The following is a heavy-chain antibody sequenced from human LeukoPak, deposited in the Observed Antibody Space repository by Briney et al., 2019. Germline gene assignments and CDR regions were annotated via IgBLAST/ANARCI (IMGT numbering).Heavy chain of an antibody. CDR3: ARDHGDGYNGDY. CDR2: ISSSSGDI. D-gene: IGHD5-24*01. Sequence: GRSLRLSCAASGFTFSSYTMTWVRQAPRKGLEWVSSISSSSGDIYYADSLKGRFTISRDNAKNSLYLQMNSLRAEDTAVYYCARDHGDGYNGDYWGQGTLVIVSS. J-gene: IGHJ4*02. CDR1: GFTFSSYT. V-gene: IGHV3-21*01.